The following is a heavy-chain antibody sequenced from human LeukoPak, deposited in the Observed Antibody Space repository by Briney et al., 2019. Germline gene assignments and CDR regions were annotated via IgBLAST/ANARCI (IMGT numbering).Heavy chain of an antibody. CDR1: GFTFSIYA. V-gene: IGHV3-23*01. CDR2: ISDSGGST. D-gene: IGHD1-26*01. CDR3: AKGVESESYSFDY. Sequence: PGGSLRLSCAASGFTFSIYAMSWVRQAPGKGLEWVSSISDSGGSTYYADSVKGRFTISRDNSKNTLFLQMNSLRAEDTAVYYCAKGVESESYSFDYWGQGTLVTVSS. J-gene: IGHJ4*02.